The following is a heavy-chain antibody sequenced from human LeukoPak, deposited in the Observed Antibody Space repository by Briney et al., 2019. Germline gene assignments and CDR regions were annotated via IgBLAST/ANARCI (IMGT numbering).Heavy chain of an antibody. CDR3: ARDPLEWAKRAFDI. CDR1: GVTFSAYW. D-gene: IGHD3-3*01. Sequence: GGSLRLSCAASGVTFSAYWMSWVRQAPGKGLEWVANIKQDGSETNYVESVKGRFTISRDNAKNLMFLRINSLRAEDTAVYYCARDPLEWAKRAFDIWGQGTVVTVSS. V-gene: IGHV3-7*01. J-gene: IGHJ3*02. CDR2: IKQDGSET.